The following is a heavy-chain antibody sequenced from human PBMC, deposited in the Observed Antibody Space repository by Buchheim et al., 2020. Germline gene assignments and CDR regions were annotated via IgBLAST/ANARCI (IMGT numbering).Heavy chain of an antibody. J-gene: IGHJ4*02. CDR3: ARVAVILGNNNIDH. V-gene: IGHV3-30*03. Sequence: QVVLAESGGGVVQPGRSLRLSCAASGFLFRNSGMHWVRQAPGNGLEWVAFISFDGSDKYYADSVKGRLTVARDNSKNKLYLMATTLRAEDTALYYCARVAVILGNNNIDHWGQGTL. CDR2: ISFDGSDK. D-gene: IGHD3/OR15-3a*01. CDR1: GFLFRNSG.